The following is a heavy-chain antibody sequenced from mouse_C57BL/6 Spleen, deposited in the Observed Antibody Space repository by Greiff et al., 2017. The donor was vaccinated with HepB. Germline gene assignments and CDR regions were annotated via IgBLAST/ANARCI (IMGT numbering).Heavy chain of an antibody. CDR1: GYTFTEYT. D-gene: IGHD2-1*01. CDR3: ARHEDREGNSLGYFDV. CDR2: FYPGSGSI. J-gene: IGHJ1*03. V-gene: IGHV1-62-2*01. Sequence: QVQLQQSGAELVKPGASVKLSCKASGYTFTEYTIHWVKQRSGQGLEWIGWFYPGSGSIKDNEKFKEKATLTADKSSSTVYMELSRLTSEDSAVDFCARHEDREGNSLGYFDVWGTGTTVTVSS.